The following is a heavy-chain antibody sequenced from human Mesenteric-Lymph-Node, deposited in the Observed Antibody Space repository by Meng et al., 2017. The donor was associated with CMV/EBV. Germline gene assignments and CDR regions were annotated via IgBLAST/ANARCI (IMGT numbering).Heavy chain of an antibody. CDR2: IYSGGST. CDR1: EFTVSSNY. V-gene: IGHV3-66*01. Sequence: GESLKISCAASEFTVSSNYMNWVRQAPGKGLEWVSVIYSGGSTSYTDSVKGRFTISRDDSKNTLYLQMNSLRAEDTAVYYCAAYNWFDYWGQGTLVTVSS. D-gene: IGHD1-20*01. J-gene: IGHJ4*02. CDR3: AAYNWFDY.